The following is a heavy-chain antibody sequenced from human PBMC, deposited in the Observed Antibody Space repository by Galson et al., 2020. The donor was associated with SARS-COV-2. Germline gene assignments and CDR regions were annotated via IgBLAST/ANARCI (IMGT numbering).Heavy chain of an antibody. Sequence: ASVKVSCKVSGYTLTELSMHWVRQAPGKGLEWMGGFDPEDGETIYAQKFQGRVTMTEDTSTDTAYMELSSLRSEDTAVYYCRVVPAATYYYYYGMDVWGQGTTVTVSS. D-gene: IGHD2-2*01. J-gene: IGHJ6*02. CDR3: RVVPAATYYYYYGMDV. CDR2: FDPEDGET. V-gene: IGHV1-24*01. CDR1: GYTLTELS.